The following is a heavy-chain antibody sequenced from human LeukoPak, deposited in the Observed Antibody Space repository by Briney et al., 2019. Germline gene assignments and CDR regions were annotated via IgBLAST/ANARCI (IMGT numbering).Heavy chain of an antibody. CDR2: IGTSSSTHI. D-gene: IGHD2-2*01. V-gene: IGHV3-21*01. CDR1: GFTFSSYS. Sequence: GGSLRLSCAASGFTFSSYSMNWVRQAPGKGLEWVSSIGTSSSTHIYYAGSVKGRFTISRDDAMNSLSLQMNSLRGEDTAVYYCAREGPVDCSSTSCYADYWGQGTLVTVSS. CDR3: AREGPVDCSSTSCYADY. J-gene: IGHJ4*02.